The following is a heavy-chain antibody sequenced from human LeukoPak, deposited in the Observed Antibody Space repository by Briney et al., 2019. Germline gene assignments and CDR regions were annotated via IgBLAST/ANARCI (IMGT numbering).Heavy chain of an antibody. CDR1: GGSVSSGGYY. CDR3: ARARGLLLRNWFDP. D-gene: IGHD3-22*01. Sequence: SETLSLTCAVSGGSVSSGGYYWSWIRQPPGKGLEWIGYIYYSGSTNYNPSLKSRVTISVDMSKNHFSLKLSSVTAADTAVYYCARARGLLLRNWFDPWGQGTLVTVSS. V-gene: IGHV4-61*08. J-gene: IGHJ5*02. CDR2: IYYSGST.